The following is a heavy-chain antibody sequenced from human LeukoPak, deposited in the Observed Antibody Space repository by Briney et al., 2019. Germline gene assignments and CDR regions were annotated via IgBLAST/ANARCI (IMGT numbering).Heavy chain of an antibody. CDR2: MNWNCGSS. J-gene: IGHJ4*02. CDR1: GVMFDEYG. V-gene: IGHV3-20*04. Sequence: GGSLRLSCAASGVMFDEYGMNWGRQVPGEGLEWGAGMNWNCGSSGYPDSVKGRCASSRDNAKNSLYLQMKNLRADDPAVYYCARGFGPYGVILDSWGPGTLVIVSP. CDR3: ARGFGPYGVILDS. D-gene: IGHD2-21*01.